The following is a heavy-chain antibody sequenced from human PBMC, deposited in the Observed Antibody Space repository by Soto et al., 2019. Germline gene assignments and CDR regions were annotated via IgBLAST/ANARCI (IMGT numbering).Heavy chain of an antibody. CDR1: GGSNTNNY. J-gene: IGHJ4*02. D-gene: IGHD4-17*01. CDR2: VYSSGTT. CDR3: AGDYGPHGRVFDY. Sequence: QVQLQESGPGLVKPSETLSLICTVSGGSNTNNYWTWIRQPPGKGLEWIGYVYSSGTTNYNPSLETRLTMSVDTSKQQFSLKLNSVTAADTAVYYCAGDYGPHGRVFDYWGPGILVTVSS. V-gene: IGHV4-59*01.